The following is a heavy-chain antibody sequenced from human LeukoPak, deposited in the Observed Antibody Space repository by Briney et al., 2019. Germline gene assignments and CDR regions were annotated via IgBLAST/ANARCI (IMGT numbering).Heavy chain of an antibody. CDR1: GGSISSGSYY. V-gene: IGHV4-61*02. Sequence: SGTLSLTCTVSGGSISSGSYYWSWIRQPAGKGLEWIGRIYTSGSTNYNPSLKSRVTISVDTSKNQFSLKLSSVTAADTAVYYCASSVKGVQYWGQGTLVTVSS. CDR2: IYTSGST. D-gene: IGHD3-10*01. CDR3: ASSVKGVQY. J-gene: IGHJ4*02.